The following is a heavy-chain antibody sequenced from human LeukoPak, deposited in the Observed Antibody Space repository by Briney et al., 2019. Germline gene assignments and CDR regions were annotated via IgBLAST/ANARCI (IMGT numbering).Heavy chain of an antibody. CDR2: MNPNSGNT. CDR3: ARRAAAGYYYYMDV. V-gene: IGHV1-8*03. Sequence: ASVKVSCKASGYTFTSYDINWVRQATGQGLEWMGWMNPNSGNTGYAQKFQGRVTITRNTSISTAYMELSSLRSEDTAVYYCARRAAAGYYYYMDVWGKGTTVTVSS. J-gene: IGHJ6*03. D-gene: IGHD6-13*01. CDR1: GYTFTSYD.